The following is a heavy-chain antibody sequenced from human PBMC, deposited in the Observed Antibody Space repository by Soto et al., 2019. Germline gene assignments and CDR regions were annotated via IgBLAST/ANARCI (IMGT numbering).Heavy chain of an antibody. J-gene: IGHJ5*02. V-gene: IGHV4-59*08. CDR2: IYYSGST. CDR1: GGSISSYY. Sequence: SETLSLTCTVSGGSISSYYWSWIRQPPGKGLEWIGYIYYSGSTNYNPSLKSRVTISVDTSKNQFSLKLSSVTAADTAVYCCARQPLLAVAGHGWFDPWGQGTLVTVSS. D-gene: IGHD6-19*01. CDR3: ARQPLLAVAGHGWFDP.